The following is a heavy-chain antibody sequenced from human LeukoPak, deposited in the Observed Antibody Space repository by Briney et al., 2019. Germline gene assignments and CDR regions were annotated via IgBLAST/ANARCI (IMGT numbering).Heavy chain of an antibody. J-gene: IGHJ4*02. CDR2: IKKDGSER. Sequence: GGSLRLSCAASGFTFSSYWMSWVRQAPGKGLEWVANIKKDGSERYYVDSVKGRFTISRDNAKTSLYLQMNSLRAEDTAVYYCARHLSGVTGYTYGRGIDYWGQGTLVTVSS. CDR1: GFTFSSYW. D-gene: IGHD5-18*01. CDR3: ARHLSGVTGYTYGRGIDY. V-gene: IGHV3-7*01.